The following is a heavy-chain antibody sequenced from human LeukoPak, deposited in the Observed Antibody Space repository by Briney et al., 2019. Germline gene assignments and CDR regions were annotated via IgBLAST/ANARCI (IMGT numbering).Heavy chain of an antibody. J-gene: IGHJ4*02. Sequence: GGSLRLSCAASGFTFSSYAMSWVRQAPGKGLEWVSSISSSSSYIYYADSVKGRFTISRDNAKNSLYLQMNSLRAEDTAVYYCARQQYYDFWSGKKYFDYWGQGTPVTVSS. CDR1: GFTFSSYA. V-gene: IGHV3-21*01. D-gene: IGHD3-3*01. CDR3: ARQQYYDFWSGKKYFDY. CDR2: ISSSSSYI.